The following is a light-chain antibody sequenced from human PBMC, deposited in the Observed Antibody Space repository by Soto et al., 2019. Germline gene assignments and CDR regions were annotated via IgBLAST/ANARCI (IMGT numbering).Light chain of an antibody. Sequence: EIVMTQSPATLSVSPGERATLSCRASQSVSSDFAWYQQKPGQAPRLLIYGASSRATGIPARFSGSGSGTEFTLTIRSLQSDHFAVCSCQQYHNWPPTFGPGTKVDIK. CDR1: QSVSSD. V-gene: IGKV3-15*01. CDR3: QQYHNWPPT. CDR2: GAS. J-gene: IGKJ3*01.